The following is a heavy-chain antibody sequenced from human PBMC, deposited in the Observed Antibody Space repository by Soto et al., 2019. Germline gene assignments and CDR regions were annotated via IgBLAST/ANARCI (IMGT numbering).Heavy chain of an antibody. CDR2: ISSSGGHT. CDR3: AKPGLSSWYGGNDY. Sequence: PGGSLRLSCAASGFTFSNYAMNWVRQAPGKGLEWVSVISSSGGHTYYADSVKGRFTISRDNSKNTLFLQINSLRAEDTAIYYCAKPGLSSWYGGNDYWGQGTLVTVSS. CDR1: GFTFSNYA. D-gene: IGHD6-13*01. V-gene: IGHV3-23*01. J-gene: IGHJ4*02.